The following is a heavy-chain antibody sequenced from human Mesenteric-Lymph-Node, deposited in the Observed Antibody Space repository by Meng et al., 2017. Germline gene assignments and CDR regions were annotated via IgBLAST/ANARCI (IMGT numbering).Heavy chain of an antibody. CDR2: IYYSGST. V-gene: IGHV4-59*01. Sequence: SETLSLTCTVSGGSISSYYWSWILQPPGKGLEWIGYIYYSGSTNYNPSLKSRVTISVDTSKNQFSLKLSSVTAADTAVYYCARDDDLTMGREKYYGMDVWGQGTTVTVSS. CDR3: ARDDDLTMGREKYYGMDV. J-gene: IGHJ6*02. CDR1: GGSISSYY. D-gene: IGHD3-10*01.